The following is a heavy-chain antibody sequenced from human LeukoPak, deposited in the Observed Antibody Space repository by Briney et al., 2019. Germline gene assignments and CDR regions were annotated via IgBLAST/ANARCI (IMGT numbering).Heavy chain of an antibody. CDR3: AREKFTYYYGSGSYREQYYYYGMDV. Sequence: GSLRLSCAASGFTFSSYDMHWVRQATGKGLEWVSAIGTAGDTYYPGSVKGRFTISRENAKNSLYLRMNSLRAGDTAVYYCAREKFTYYYGSGSYREQYYYYGMDVWGQGTTVTVSS. V-gene: IGHV3-13*01. J-gene: IGHJ6*02. D-gene: IGHD3-10*01. CDR2: IGTAGDT. CDR1: GFTFSSYD.